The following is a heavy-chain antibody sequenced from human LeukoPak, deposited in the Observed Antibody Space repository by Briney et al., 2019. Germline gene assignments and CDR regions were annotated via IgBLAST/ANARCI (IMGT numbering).Heavy chain of an antibody. Sequence: PSETLSLTCTVSGGSISSYYWSWIRQPPGKGLEWIGYIYYSGSTNYNPSLKSRVTISVDTSKNQFSLKLSSVTAADTAVYYCARLVENRVQLWLRHGYYYGMDVWGQGTTVTVSS. CDR2: IYYSGST. CDR3: ARLVENRVQLWLRHGYYYGMDV. D-gene: IGHD5-18*01. CDR1: GGSISSYY. J-gene: IGHJ6*02. V-gene: IGHV4-59*08.